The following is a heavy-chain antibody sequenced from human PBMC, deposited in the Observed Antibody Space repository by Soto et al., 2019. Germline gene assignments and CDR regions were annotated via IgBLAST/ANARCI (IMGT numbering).Heavy chain of an antibody. V-gene: IGHV1-2*02. CDR2: INPKSDDT. D-gene: IGHD4-4*01. Sequence: GASVKVSCKASGYPFSDNQIHWLRRAPGQGLEWMGRINPKSDDTNCAQKFQGRVTMTRDTSIDTAYLELTGLTSNDTATYYCARKHSLDYIRWGLDPWGQGTLVTVSS. CDR1: GYPFSDNQ. J-gene: IGHJ5*02. CDR3: ARKHSLDYIRWGLDP.